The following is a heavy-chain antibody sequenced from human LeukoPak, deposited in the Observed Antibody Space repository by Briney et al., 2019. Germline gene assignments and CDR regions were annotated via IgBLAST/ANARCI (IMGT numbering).Heavy chain of an antibody. J-gene: IGHJ4*02. CDR3: ATNQYYYDSSGYLRY. CDR2: FDPEDGET. CDR1: GYTLTELS. D-gene: IGHD3-22*01. V-gene: IGHV1-24*01. Sequence: ASVKVSCKVSGYTLTELSMHWVRQAPGKGLEWMGGFDPEDGETIYAQKFQGRVTMTEDTSTDTAYMELSSLRSEDTAVYYCATNQYYYDSSGYLRYWGQGTLDTVSS.